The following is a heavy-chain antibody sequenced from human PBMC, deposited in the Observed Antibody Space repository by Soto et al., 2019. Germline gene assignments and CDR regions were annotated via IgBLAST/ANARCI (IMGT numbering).Heavy chain of an antibody. Sequence: SVKVSCKASGGTFSSYTISWVRQAPGQGLEWMGRIIPILGIANYAQKFQGRVTITADKSTSTAYMELSSLRSEDTAVYYCARDAADIVVVLAACANGAVCAFDFWGQGTMDTVSS. CDR1: GGTFSSYT. J-gene: IGHJ3*01. V-gene: IGHV1-69*04. CDR3: ARDAADIVVVLAACANGAVCAFDF. CDR2: IIPILGIA. D-gene: IGHD2-2*01.